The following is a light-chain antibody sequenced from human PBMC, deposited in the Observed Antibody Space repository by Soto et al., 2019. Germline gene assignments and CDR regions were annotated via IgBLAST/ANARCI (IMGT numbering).Light chain of an antibody. CDR3: LQYNNWWT. V-gene: IGKV3-15*01. CDR2: GAS. CDR1: QSVNSN. J-gene: IGKJ1*01. Sequence: EIVMTQSPATLSVSPGERATLSCRASQSVNSNLVWYQQKPGQAPRLLIYGASARATGIPARFSGSGSGTEFTLPISSLQSEDFAIYYCLQYNNWWTFGQGTKVEIK.